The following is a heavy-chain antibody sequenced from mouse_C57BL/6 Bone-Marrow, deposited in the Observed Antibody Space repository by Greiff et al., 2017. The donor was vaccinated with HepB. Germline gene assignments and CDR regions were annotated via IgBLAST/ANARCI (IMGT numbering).Heavy chain of an antibody. CDR2: IYPGSGNT. J-gene: IGHJ2*01. CDR3: ARAGWLLPYFDY. D-gene: IGHD2-3*01. CDR1: GYTFTSYW. Sequence: QVQLQQSGAELVKTGASVKMSCKASGYTFTSYWITWVKQRPGQGLVWIGDIYPGSGNTNYNEKFKSKATLTVDTSSSTAYMQLSSLTSEDSAVYYCARAGWLLPYFDYWGQGTTLTVSS. V-gene: IGHV1-55*01.